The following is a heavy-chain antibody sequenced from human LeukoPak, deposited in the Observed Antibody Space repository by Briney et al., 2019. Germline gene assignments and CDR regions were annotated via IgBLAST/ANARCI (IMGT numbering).Heavy chain of an antibody. CDR3: ASTSAVALYYFDY. D-gene: IGHD6-19*01. Sequence: PRGSLRLSCAASGFTFSSYWMHWVRQAPGKGLVWVSRINSDGSSTSYADSVKGRFTISRDNAKNTLYLQMNSLRAEDTAVYYCASTSAVALYYFDYWGQGTLVTVSS. CDR1: GFTFSSYW. J-gene: IGHJ4*02. CDR2: INSDGSST. V-gene: IGHV3-74*01.